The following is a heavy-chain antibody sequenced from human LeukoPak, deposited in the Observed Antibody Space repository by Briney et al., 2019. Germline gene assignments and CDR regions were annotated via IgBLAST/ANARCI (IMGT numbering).Heavy chain of an antibody. J-gene: IGHJ6*03. V-gene: IGHV3-74*01. Sequence: GGSLRLSCAASGFTFSSYWMHWVRQAPGKGLVWVSRINSDGSSTSYADSVKGRFTISRDNAKNTLYLQMNSLRAEDTAVYYCASVGVGEYYYYYYMDVWGKGTTVTVSS. CDR1: GFTFSSYW. D-gene: IGHD3-3*01. CDR2: INSDGSST. CDR3: ASVGVGEYYYYYYMDV.